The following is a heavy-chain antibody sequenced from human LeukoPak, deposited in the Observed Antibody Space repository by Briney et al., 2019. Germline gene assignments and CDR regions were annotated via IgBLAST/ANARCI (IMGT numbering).Heavy chain of an antibody. V-gene: IGHV3-64*01. Sequence: GGSLRLPCAASGFTFSSYAMHWVRQAPGKGLKYVSAISSNGGSTYYANSVKGRFTISRDNSKNTLYLQMGSLRAEDMAVYYCARDRTKTTVVTLPYDAFDIWGQGTMVTVSS. J-gene: IGHJ3*02. CDR1: GFTFSSYA. CDR2: ISSNGGST. D-gene: IGHD4-23*01. CDR3: ARDRTKTTVVTLPYDAFDI.